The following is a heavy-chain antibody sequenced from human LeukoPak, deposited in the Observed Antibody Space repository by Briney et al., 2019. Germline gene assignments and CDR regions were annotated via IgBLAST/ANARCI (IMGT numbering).Heavy chain of an antibody. CDR3: AKDIGYYGSGTYYIEY. CDR1: GFTFSSYS. Sequence: PGGSLRLSCAASGFTFSSYSMNWVRQAPGKGLEWVSYISSSGSYIYYADSVKGRFTISRDNAKNSLYLQMNSLRAEDTAVYYCAKDIGYYGSGTYYIEYWGQGTLVTVSS. J-gene: IGHJ4*02. D-gene: IGHD3-10*01. CDR2: ISSSGSYI. V-gene: IGHV3-21*05.